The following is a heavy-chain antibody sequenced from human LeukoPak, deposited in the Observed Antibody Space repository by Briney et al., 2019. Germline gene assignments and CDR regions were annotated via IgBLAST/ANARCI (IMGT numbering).Heavy chain of an antibody. CDR1: GYTFSNYD. CDR3: ARRSAYGSGSCYVDY. CDR2: MNPNSGNT. D-gene: IGHD3-10*01. Sequence: ASVKVSCKASGYTFSNYDINWVRQATGQGLEWMGWMNPNSGNTGYAQKFQGRVTITRNTSITTTYMELSSLKSEDTAVYYCARRSAYGSGSCYVDYWGQGTLVTVSS. J-gene: IGHJ4*02. V-gene: IGHV1-8*03.